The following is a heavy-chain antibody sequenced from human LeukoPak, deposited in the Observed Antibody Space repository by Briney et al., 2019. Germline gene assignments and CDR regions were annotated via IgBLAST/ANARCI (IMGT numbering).Heavy chain of an antibody. Sequence: ASVKVSWKASGYTFTSYDINWVRQATVQGLEWMGWMNPNSGNTGYAQKCQGRVAMTRNTSISTAYMELSSLRSEDTAVYYCARGLWQWLPWFDPWGQGTLVTVSS. D-gene: IGHD6-19*01. J-gene: IGHJ5*02. CDR1: GYTFTSYD. CDR2: MNPNSGNT. V-gene: IGHV1-8*01. CDR3: ARGLWQWLPWFDP.